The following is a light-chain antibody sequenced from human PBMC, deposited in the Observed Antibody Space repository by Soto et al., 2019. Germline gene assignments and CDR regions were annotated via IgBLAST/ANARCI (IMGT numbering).Light chain of an antibody. J-gene: IGKJ1*01. Sequence: DIQMTQSPSSLSASVGDRVTITCRASQSISNYLNWYQQKPGKAPTLLIYAASRLQSEVPSRFSGSGSGTDFTLTISSLQPEDFAAYYCLQNSSATWTFGQGTKVEIK. CDR2: AAS. CDR3: LQNSSATWT. CDR1: QSISNY. V-gene: IGKV1-39*01.